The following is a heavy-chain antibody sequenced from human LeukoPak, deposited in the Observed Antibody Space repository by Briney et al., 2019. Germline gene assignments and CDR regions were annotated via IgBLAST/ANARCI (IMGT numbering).Heavy chain of an antibody. V-gene: IGHV3-33*02. D-gene: IGHD5-18*01. CDR2: LWNDGSNK. CDR3: ARDRGYSYGHPLDY. CDR1: GFSFSDYR. J-gene: IGHJ4*02. Sequence: GGSLRLSCAASGFSFSDYRMHWVRQTPGKGLEWVSLLWNDGSNKYYADSAKGRFTISRDNSKNMLFLQMNSLKDEDAAVYYCARDRGYSYGHPLDYWGQGTLVTVSS.